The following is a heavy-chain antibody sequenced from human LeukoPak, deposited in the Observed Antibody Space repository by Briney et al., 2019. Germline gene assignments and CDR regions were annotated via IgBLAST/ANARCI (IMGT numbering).Heavy chain of an antibody. J-gene: IGHJ4*02. CDR2: ISYDGSNK. CDR3: ARENNSGWFDY. V-gene: IGHV3-30-3*01. Sequence: GGSLRLSCAASGFTFSSYAMHWVRQAPGKGLEWVAVISYDGSNKYYVDSVKGRFTISRDNSKSTLYLQMNSLRPEDTALYYCARENNSGWFDYWGQGTLVTVSS. CDR1: GFTFSSYA. D-gene: IGHD6-19*01.